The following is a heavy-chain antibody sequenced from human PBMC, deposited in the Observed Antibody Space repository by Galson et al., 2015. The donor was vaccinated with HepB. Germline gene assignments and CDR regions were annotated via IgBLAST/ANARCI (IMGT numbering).Heavy chain of an antibody. CDR2: IKSKTDGGTT. CDR3: TSYITMIVVAGGDAFDI. J-gene: IGHJ3*02. V-gene: IGHV3-15*07. D-gene: IGHD3-22*01. CDR1: GFTFSNAW. Sequence: SLRLSCAASGFTFSNAWMNWVRQAPGKGLEWVGRIKSKTDGGTTDYAAPVKGRFTISRDDSKNTLYLQMNSLKTEDTAVYYCTSYITMIVVAGGDAFDIWGQGTMVTVSS.